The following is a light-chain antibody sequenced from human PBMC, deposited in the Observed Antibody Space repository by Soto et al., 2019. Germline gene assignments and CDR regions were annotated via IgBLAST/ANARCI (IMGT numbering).Light chain of an antibody. CDR3: SSYAGSNNFDVV. J-gene: IGLJ2*01. CDR2: EVS. V-gene: IGLV2-8*01. CDR1: SSDVGGYNY. Sequence: QSALTQPPSASGSPGQSVTISCTGTSSDVGGYNYVSWYQQHPGKAPKLMIYEVSKQPSGVPDRFSGSKSGNTASLTVSGLQAKDEADYYCSSYAGSNNFDVVFGGGTKVTVL.